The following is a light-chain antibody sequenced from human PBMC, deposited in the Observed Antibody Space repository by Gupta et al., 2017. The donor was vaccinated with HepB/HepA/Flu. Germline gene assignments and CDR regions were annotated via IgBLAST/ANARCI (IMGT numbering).Light chain of an antibody. Sequence: SALTQLASASRHLGPSDTLSCTGTGSHFGGYYYVSWYQQHQRKAPKLMLYPVCNLPSGLSKRFAGSKSGNKASLTISVLQAEDEADYYCSSCTSSRSRVFGGGNKLTVL. V-gene: IGLV2-14*01. CDR1: GSHFGGYYY. CDR2: PVC. CDR3: SSCTSSRSRV. J-gene: IGLJ3*02.